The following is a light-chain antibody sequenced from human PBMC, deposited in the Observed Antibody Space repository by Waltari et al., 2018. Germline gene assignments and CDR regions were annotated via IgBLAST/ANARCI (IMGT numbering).Light chain of an antibody. CDR1: QSISSY. CDR2: AAS. J-gene: IGKJ1*01. Sequence: DIQMTQSPSSLSASVGDRVTITCRASQSISSYLNWYQQKPGKAPKLLIYAASSLQSRVPTTFSDIVSGTDLTLTLSSLQTEDFATYYGQQSYSTPWTFGQGTKVEIK. CDR3: QQSYSTPWT. V-gene: IGKV1-39*01.